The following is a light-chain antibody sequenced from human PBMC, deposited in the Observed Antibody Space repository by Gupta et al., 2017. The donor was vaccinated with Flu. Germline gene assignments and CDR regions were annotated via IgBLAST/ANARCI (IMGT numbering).Light chain of an antibody. CDR2: LGS. V-gene: IGKV2-28*01. CDR1: QSLLHSNGYNY. Sequence: DIEITQYTISLTVTSGEPASISCRSSQSLLHSNGYNYLDWYLQKPGQSPQLLIYLGSNRASGVPDRFSGSGSGTDFTLKISRVEAEDVGVYYCMQALQTPFTFGPGTKVDIK. CDR3: MQALQTPFT. J-gene: IGKJ3*01.